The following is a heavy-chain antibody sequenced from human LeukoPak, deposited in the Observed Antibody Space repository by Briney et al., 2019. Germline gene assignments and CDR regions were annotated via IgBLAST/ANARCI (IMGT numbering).Heavy chain of an antibody. V-gene: IGHV1-69*05. Sequence: GASVKVSCKASGGTFSSYAISWVRQAPGQGLEWMGGIIPIFGTANYAQKFQERVTITRDMSTSTAYMELSSLRSEDTAVYYCAAQIVVVPAATTYWYFDLWGRGTLVTVSS. J-gene: IGHJ2*01. CDR3: AAQIVVVPAATTYWYFDL. CDR2: IIPIFGTA. D-gene: IGHD2-2*01. CDR1: GGTFSSYA.